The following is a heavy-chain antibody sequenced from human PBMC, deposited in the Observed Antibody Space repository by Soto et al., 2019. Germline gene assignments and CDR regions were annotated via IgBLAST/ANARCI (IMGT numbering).Heavy chain of an antibody. D-gene: IGHD6-19*01. Sequence: GGSLRLSCAASGFTFSSYSMNWVRQAPGKGLEWVSSISSSSSYIYYADSVKGRFTISRDNAKNSLYLQMNSLRAEDTAVYYCARYSRGGSGWYAFDIWGQGTMVTVSS. CDR1: GFTFSSYS. CDR3: ARYSRGGSGWYAFDI. V-gene: IGHV3-21*01. J-gene: IGHJ3*02. CDR2: ISSSSSYI.